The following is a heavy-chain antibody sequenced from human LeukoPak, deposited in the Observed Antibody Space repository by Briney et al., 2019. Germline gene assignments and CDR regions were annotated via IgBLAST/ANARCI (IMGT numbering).Heavy chain of an antibody. V-gene: IGHV4-59*01. CDR3: ARGNSRFLEWLSPHLGDYYYYMDV. Sequence: PSETLSLTCTVSGGSISSYYWSWIRQPPGKGLEWIGYIYYSGSTNYNPSLKSRVTISVDTSKNQFSLKLSSVTAADTAVYYCARGNSRFLEWLSPHLGDYYYYMDVWGKGTTVTVSS. CDR2: IYYSGST. CDR1: GGSISSYY. J-gene: IGHJ6*03. D-gene: IGHD3-3*01.